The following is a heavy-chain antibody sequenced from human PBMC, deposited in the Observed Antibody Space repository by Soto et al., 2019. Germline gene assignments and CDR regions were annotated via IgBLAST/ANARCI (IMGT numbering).Heavy chain of an antibody. D-gene: IGHD5-18*01. V-gene: IGHV1-69*06. CDR3: ARVIRGYSFGPYDY. J-gene: IGHJ4*02. CDR1: GGSFSNYA. Sequence: QVHLVQSGAEAKTPGSSVKVSCKASGGSFSNYALNWVRQAPGQGLERMGGIIPISVTSSYAQKFQGRVTITADTSASTAYLELSSLRSEDSAVYYCARVIRGYSFGPYDYWGQGTLVTVSS. CDR2: IIPISVTS.